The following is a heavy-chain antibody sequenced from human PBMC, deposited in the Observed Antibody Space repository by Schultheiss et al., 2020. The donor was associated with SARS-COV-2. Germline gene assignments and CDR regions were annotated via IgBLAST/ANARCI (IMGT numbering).Heavy chain of an antibody. CDR1: GGSVSSGSYY. V-gene: IGHV4-61*01. CDR2: IYYSGST. D-gene: IGHD3-10*01. CDR3: ARGLGYYGSGSSDY. J-gene: IGHJ4*02. Sequence: SETLSLTCTVSGGSVSSGSYYWSWIRQPPGKGLEWIGYIYYSGSTNYNPSLKSRVTISVDTSKNQFSLKLSSVTAADTAVYYCARGLGYYGSGSSDYWGQGTLVTVS.